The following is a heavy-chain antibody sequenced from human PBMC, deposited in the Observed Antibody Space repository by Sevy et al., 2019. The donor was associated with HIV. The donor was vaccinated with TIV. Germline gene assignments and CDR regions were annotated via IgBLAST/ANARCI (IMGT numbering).Heavy chain of an antibody. CDR2: IWNDRSNK. J-gene: IGHJ3*02. CDR3: ASLPNNYYDTSGYSGKDAFDI. D-gene: IGHD3-22*01. CDR1: GFTFSSFG. V-gene: IGHV3-33*01. Sequence: GGSLRLSCAASGFTFSSFGMHWVRQAPGKGLEGVAVIWNDRSNKHYADSVKGRFTISRDNSKNTLYLQMNSLRAEDTAVYYCASLPNNYYDTSGYSGKDAFDIWGQGTMVTVSS.